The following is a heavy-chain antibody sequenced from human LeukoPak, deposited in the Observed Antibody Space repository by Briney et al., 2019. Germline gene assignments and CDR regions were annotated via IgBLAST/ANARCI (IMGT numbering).Heavy chain of an antibody. J-gene: IGHJ4*02. CDR2: IRSDETTK. V-gene: IGHV3-30*02. CDR3: AKEFGISFGLFDH. Sequence: PGGSLRLSCAASGFTFSHYDMHWVRQAPGKGLEWVALIRSDETTKYYADSVKGRFTISRDNSKNTVYVEMNSLRTEDTAVYYCAKEFGISFGLFDHWGQGNLVTVSS. D-gene: IGHD3-16*01. CDR1: GFTFSHYD.